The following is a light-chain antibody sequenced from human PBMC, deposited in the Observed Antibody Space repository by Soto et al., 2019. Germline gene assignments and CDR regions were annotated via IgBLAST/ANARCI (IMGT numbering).Light chain of an antibody. CDR2: KAS. CDR3: QQYNSHSWT. Sequence: DIQMTQSPSTLSASVGDRVTITCRASQTINGWLAWYQQKPGKAPNLLIYKASSLESGVPPRFSGSGSGTEFTLTISSLQVDDFATYYCQQYNSHSWTFGQGTKVDIK. J-gene: IGKJ1*01. V-gene: IGKV1-5*03. CDR1: QTINGW.